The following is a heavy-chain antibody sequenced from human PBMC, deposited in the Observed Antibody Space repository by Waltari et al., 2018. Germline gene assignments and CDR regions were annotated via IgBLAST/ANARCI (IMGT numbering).Heavy chain of an antibody. J-gene: IGHJ5*02. V-gene: IGHV1-8*03. Sequence: QVQLVQSGAEVKKPGASVKVSCTASGYTFTSYDINWVRQATGQGLEWMGWMNPNSGNTGYAQKFQGRVTITADESTSTAYMELSSLRSEDTAVYYCAREARSGSYEFDPWGQGTLVTVSS. CDR1: GYTFTSYD. CDR2: MNPNSGNT. CDR3: AREARSGSYEFDP. D-gene: IGHD1-26*01.